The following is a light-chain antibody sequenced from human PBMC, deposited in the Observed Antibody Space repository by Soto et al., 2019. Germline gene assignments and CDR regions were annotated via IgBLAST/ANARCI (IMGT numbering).Light chain of an antibody. Sequence: DIQMTQSPSSLSASVGDRFTITCQASQDISNYLNWYQQKPGKTPKLLIYDASNLETGVPSRFSGSGSGTDFTFTISSLQPEDIETYYCQQYDNLPRLTFGGGTKVEIK. CDR1: QDISNY. CDR3: QQYDNLPRLT. CDR2: DAS. J-gene: IGKJ4*01. V-gene: IGKV1-33*01.